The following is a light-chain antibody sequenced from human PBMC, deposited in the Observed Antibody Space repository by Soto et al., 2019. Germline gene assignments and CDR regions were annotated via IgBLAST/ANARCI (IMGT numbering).Light chain of an antibody. V-gene: IGLV2-8*01. CDR1: SSDVGGYNY. CDR3: STWDDSLSGFVI. Sequence: QSALTQPPSASGSPGQSVTISCAGTSSDVGGYNYVSWYQQHPGKAPKLMIYEVSKRPSGVPDRFSGSKSGTSASLAISGLRSEDEATYYCSTWDDSLSGFVILGGGTKVTVL. CDR2: EVS. J-gene: IGLJ2*01.